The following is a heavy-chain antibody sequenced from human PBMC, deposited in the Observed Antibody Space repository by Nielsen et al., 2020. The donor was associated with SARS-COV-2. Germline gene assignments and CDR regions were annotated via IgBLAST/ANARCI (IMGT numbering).Heavy chain of an antibody. J-gene: IGHJ4*02. Sequence: GESLKISCAASGFTFSTYAMSWVRQAPGKGLEWVSAISVSGSTTFYTDSVEGRVTISRDNSKNTLYLQMDSLKAEDTAVYYCGRDQGWKGNDYWGQGTLVTVSS. D-gene: IGHD1-1*01. CDR3: GRDQGWKGNDY. CDR2: ISVSGSTT. CDR1: GFTFSTYA. V-gene: IGHV3-23*01.